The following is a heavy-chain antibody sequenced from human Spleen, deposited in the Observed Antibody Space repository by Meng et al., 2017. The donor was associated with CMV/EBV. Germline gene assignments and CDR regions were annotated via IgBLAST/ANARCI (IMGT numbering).Heavy chain of an antibody. CDR1: GFTFSSYS. J-gene: IGHJ6*02. V-gene: IGHV3-21*05. D-gene: IGHD2-2*01. CDR2: ISSSSSYI. Sequence: GGSLRLSCAASGFTFSSYSMNWVRQAPGKGLEWVSYISSSSSYIYYADSVKGRFTISRDNAKNSLYLQMNSLRAEDTAVYYCARGFPAGVPAAIGDYYYGMDVWGQGTTVTVSS. CDR3: ARGFPAGVPAAIGDYYYGMDV.